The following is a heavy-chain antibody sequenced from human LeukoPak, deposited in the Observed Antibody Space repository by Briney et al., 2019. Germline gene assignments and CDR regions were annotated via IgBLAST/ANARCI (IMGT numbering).Heavy chain of an antibody. Sequence: PGGTLRLSCTASGFTFSSYGMSWVRQAPGKGLEWVSAISGSGGSTYYADSVKGRFTISRDNSKNTLYLQMNSLRAEDTAVYYCARGKVAMGYTDWGQGTLVTVSS. V-gene: IGHV3-23*01. CDR1: GFTFSSYG. CDR3: ARGKVAMGYTD. D-gene: IGHD5-12*01. CDR2: ISGSGGST. J-gene: IGHJ4*02.